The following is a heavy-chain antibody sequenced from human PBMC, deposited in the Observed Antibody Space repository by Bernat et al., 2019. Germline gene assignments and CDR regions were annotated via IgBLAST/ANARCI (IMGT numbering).Heavy chain of an antibody. Sequence: EVQLVESGGGLVQPGGSLRLSCAASGFTFSSTWMHWVRQAPGKGLVWVSRISPDGSDTPYADSVKGRFTVSRDNSKNTLYLQMNSLGAGDTAVYYCARPYYTDNNLYNEAFAWWGQGTLVAVSS. D-gene: IGHD3-3*01. V-gene: IGHV3-74*01. CDR3: ARPYYTDNNLYNEAFAW. J-gene: IGHJ4*02. CDR2: ISPDGSDT. CDR1: GFTFSSTW.